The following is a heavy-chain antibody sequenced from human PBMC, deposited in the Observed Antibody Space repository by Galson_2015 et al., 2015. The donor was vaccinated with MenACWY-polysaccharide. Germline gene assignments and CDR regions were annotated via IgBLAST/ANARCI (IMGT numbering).Heavy chain of an antibody. CDR2: VSYSGSA. V-gene: IGHV4-39*07. D-gene: IGHD2-2*01. CDR1: GGSISRSSRY. Sequence: SETLSLTCTVSGGSISRSSRYWGWIRQPPGKGLEWIGTVSYSGSAYYNASLKSRVTISVDTSKNQFSLKLSSVTAADTAIYYCARAGRTDIVVVGYGWGFDYWGQGTLVTVSS. CDR3: ARAGRTDIVVVGYGWGFDY. J-gene: IGHJ4*02.